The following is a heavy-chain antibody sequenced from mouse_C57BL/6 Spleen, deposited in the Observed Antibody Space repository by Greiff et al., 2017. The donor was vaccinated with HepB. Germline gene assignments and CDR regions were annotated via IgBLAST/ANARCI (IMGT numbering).Heavy chain of an antibody. Sequence: QVQLKQPGAELVKPGASVKLSCKASGYTFTSYWMHWVKQRPGRGLEWIGRIDPNSGGTKYNEKFKSKATLTVDKPSSTAYMQLSSLTSEDSAVYYCARKGPTGWYFDVWGTGTTVTVSS. CDR3: ARKGPTGWYFDV. J-gene: IGHJ1*03. CDR2: IDPNSGGT. V-gene: IGHV1-72*01. CDR1: GYTFTSYW.